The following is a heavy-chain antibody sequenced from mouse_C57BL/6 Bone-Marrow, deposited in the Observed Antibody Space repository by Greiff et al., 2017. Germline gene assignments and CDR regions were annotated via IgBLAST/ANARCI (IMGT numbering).Heavy chain of an antibody. Sequence: VQLQQPGAELVMPGASVKLSCKASGYTFTSYWMHWVKQRPGQGLEWIGEIDPSDSYTNYNQKFKGKSTLTVDKSSSTAYMQLSSLTSEDSAVYYCARDGYYAYWYFDVWGTGTTVTVSS. CDR3: ARDGYYAYWYFDV. CDR1: GYTFTSYW. J-gene: IGHJ1*03. CDR2: IDPSDSYT. D-gene: IGHD2-3*01. V-gene: IGHV1-69*01.